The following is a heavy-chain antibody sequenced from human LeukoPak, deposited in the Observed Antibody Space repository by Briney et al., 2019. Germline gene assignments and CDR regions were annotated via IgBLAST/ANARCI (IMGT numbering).Heavy chain of an antibody. CDR2: ISTSGGTR. J-gene: IGHJ3*02. V-gene: IGHV3-48*01. Sequence: GGSLRLSCAASGFTFSSYTMNWVRQAAGKGLEWVSYISTSGGTRFYADSVKGRFTISRDNAENSLYLQMNSLRAEDTAVYFCARFEHCSGGSCQLYAFDIWGQGTMVTVSS. CDR3: ARFEHCSGGSCQLYAFDI. CDR1: GFTFSSYT. D-gene: IGHD2-15*01.